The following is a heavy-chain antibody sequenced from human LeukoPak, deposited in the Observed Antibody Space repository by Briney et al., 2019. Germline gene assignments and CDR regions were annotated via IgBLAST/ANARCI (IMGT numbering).Heavy chain of an antibody. CDR3: ARVGSYSNYGVYYYYYMDV. J-gene: IGHJ6*03. D-gene: IGHD4-11*01. V-gene: IGHV1-18*01. Sequence: GASVKVSCKASGYTFTSYGISWVRQAPGQGLEWMGWISAYNGNTNYAQKLQGRVTITADKSTSTAYMELSSLRSEDTAVYYCARVGSYSNYGVYYYYYMDVWGKGTTVTVSS. CDR1: GYTFTSYG. CDR2: ISAYNGNT.